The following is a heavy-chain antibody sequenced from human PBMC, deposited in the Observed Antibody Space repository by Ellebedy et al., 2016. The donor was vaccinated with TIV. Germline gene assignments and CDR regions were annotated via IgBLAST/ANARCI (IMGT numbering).Heavy chain of an antibody. Sequence: SETLSLXXTVSGGSISSGGYYWSWIRQHPGKGLEWIGYIYYSGSTYYNPSLKSRVTISVDTSKNQFSLKLSSVTAADTAVYYCARDRGYSYGADPWGQGTLVTVSS. D-gene: IGHD5-18*01. CDR3: ARDRGYSYGADP. V-gene: IGHV4-31*03. CDR2: IYYSGST. CDR1: GGSISSGGYY. J-gene: IGHJ5*02.